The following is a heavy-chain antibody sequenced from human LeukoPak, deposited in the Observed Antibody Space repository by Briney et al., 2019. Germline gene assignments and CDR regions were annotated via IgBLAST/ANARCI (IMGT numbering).Heavy chain of an antibody. CDR1: GFTFSDYY. Sequence: RGALRLSCAASGFTFSDYYMTWIRQTPGKGLEWVSYISSSSSTIYYADSVKGRFTISRDNAKSSLYLQMNSLRAEDTAVYYCARARSQYCSGGSCSAAGYYYYGMDVWGQGTTVTVSS. CDR3: ARARSQYCSGGSCSAAGYYYYGMDV. V-gene: IGHV3-11*04. D-gene: IGHD2-15*01. CDR2: ISSSSSTI. J-gene: IGHJ6*02.